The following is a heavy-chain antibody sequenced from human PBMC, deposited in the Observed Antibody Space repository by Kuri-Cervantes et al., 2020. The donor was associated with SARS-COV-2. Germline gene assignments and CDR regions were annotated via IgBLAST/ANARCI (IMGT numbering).Heavy chain of an antibody. V-gene: IGHV3-30*02. J-gene: IGHJ6*03. Sequence: GESLKISCAASGFTFSSYGMHWVRQAPGKGLEWVAFIRYDGSNKYYADSVKGRFTISRDNSKNTLYLQMNGLRAEDTAVYYCAKDSLRRPFYYYYYYMDVWGKGTTVTVSS. CDR1: GFTFSSYG. CDR3: AKDSLRRPFYYYYYYMDV. CDR2: IRYDGSNK. D-gene: IGHD4-17*01.